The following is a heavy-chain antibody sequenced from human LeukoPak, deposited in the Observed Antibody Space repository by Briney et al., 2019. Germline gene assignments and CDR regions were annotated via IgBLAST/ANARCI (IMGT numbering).Heavy chain of an antibody. CDR1: GFTFSSYG. CDR2: IRYDGSNK. CDR3: ARGAGRGGLRFDY. V-gene: IGHV3-30*02. D-gene: IGHD4-17*01. J-gene: IGHJ4*02. Sequence: PGGSLRLSCAASGFTFSSYGMHWVRQAPGKGLEWVAFIRYDGSNKYYADSVKGRFTISRDNSKNTLYLQMNSLRAEDTAVYYCARGAGRGGLRFDYWGQGTLVTVSS.